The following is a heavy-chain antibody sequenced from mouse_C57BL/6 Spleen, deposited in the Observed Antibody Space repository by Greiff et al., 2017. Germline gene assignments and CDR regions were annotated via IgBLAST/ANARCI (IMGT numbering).Heavy chain of an antibody. Sequence: EVHLVESGGGLVQPGGSLKLSCAASGFTFSDYYMYWVRQTPEKRLEWVAYISNGGGSTYYPDTVKGRFTISRDNAKNTLYLQMSRLKSEDTAMYYCARHSQYFDVWGTGTTVTVSS. J-gene: IGHJ1*03. CDR2: ISNGGGST. CDR3: ARHSQYFDV. V-gene: IGHV5-12*01. CDR1: GFTFSDYY.